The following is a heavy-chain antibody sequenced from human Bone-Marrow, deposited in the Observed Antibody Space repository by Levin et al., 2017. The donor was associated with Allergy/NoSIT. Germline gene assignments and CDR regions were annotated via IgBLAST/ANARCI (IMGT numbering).Heavy chain of an antibody. CDR1: GFTFSSYS. CDR3: ARDTLLRYFDWFRGGLDY. V-gene: IGHV3-48*01. D-gene: IGHD3-9*01. CDR2: ISSSSSTI. Sequence: SCAASGFTFSSYSMNWVRQAPGKGLEWVSYISSSSSTIYYADSVKGRFTISRDNAKNSLYLQMNSLRAEDTAVYYCARDTLLRYFDWFRGGLDYWGQGTLVTVSS. J-gene: IGHJ4*02.